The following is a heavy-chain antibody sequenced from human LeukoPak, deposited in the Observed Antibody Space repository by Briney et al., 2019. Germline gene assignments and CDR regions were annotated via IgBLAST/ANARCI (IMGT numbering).Heavy chain of an antibody. J-gene: IGHJ4*02. Sequence: ETLSLTCSVSGGSISSSNYYWGWIRQPPGKGLAWIGNIYYSGSTYYNPSLESRVTISVDTSKNQFSLKLSSVTAADTAVYYCARRGSGWYRDFDYWGQGTLVTVSA. CDR1: GGSISSSNYY. D-gene: IGHD6-19*01. V-gene: IGHV4-39*01. CDR2: IYYSGST. CDR3: ARRGSGWYRDFDY.